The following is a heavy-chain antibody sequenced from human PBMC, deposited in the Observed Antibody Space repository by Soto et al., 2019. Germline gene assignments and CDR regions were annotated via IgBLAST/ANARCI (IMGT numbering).Heavy chain of an antibody. CDR2: IFDSGST. V-gene: IGHV4-59*01. D-gene: IGHD6-13*01. J-gene: IGHJ4*02. CDR1: GASISSYY. Sequence: PSETLSLTCTISGASISSYYWSWIRQSPEKGLEWIGNIFDSGSTNYNPSLKSRVTISVDTSKNQFSLKVRSVTAADTAVYYCARVGAAAAPGYFDYWSQGTLVTVS. CDR3: ARVGAAAAPGYFDY.